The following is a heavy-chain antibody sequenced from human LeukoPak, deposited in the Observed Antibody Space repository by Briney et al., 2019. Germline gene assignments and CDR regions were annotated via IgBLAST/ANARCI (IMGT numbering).Heavy chain of an antibody. V-gene: IGHV4-59*01. J-gene: IGHJ4*02. Sequence: SEALSLTCTVSGGSISSYYWSWIRQPPGKGLEWIGYIYYSGSTNYNPSLKSRVTISVDTSKNQFSLKLSSVTAADTAVYYCARGVPYYYGSGSLTFDCWGQGTLVTVSS. CDR2: IYYSGST. CDR1: GGSISSYY. CDR3: ARGVPYYYGSGSLTFDC. D-gene: IGHD3-10*01.